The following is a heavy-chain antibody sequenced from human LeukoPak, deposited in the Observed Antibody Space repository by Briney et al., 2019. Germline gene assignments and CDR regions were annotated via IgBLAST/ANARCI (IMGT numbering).Heavy chain of an antibody. CDR2: IYTSGST. CDR1: GGPISSGSYY. V-gene: IGHV4-61*02. CDR3: ARDQGDDRDY. Sequence: SQTLSLTCTVSGGPISSGSYYWSWIRQPAGKGLEWIGRIYTSGSTNYNPSLKSRVTISVDTSKNQFSLKLSSVTAADTAVYYCARDQGDDRDYWGQGTLVTVSS. D-gene: IGHD1-14*01. J-gene: IGHJ4*02.